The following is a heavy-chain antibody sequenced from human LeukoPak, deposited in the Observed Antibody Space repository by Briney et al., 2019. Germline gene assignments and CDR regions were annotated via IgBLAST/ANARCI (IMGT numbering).Heavy chain of an antibody. D-gene: IGHD2/OR15-2a*01. V-gene: IGHV1-2*02. CDR1: GYTFSDYY. CDR3: STEDKYCTTSTCGDF. J-gene: IGHJ4*02. CDR2: IIPHSGGT. Sequence: ASVKVACTTSGYTFSDYYIHWVRQAPGQGLEWMEYIIPHSGGTTYAQKFQGRVTMTRDTSISAAYLDLSGLRSDDTAMYYCSTEDKYCTTSTCGDFWGQGTLVTVSS.